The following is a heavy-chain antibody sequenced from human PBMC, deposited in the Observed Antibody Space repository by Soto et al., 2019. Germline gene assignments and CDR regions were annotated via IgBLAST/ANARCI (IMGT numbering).Heavy chain of an antibody. Sequence: QVQLLQSGAEVKKPGSSVRVSCEASGGTFRTYAISWVRQAPGQGLEWMGEIIPIFGTVNYAQKFQGRVTITADETTTTVYMGLGSLGSEDTAVYYGAKGAVAGTPTSYYYYGMDVWGQGTTVTVSS. D-gene: IGHD6-19*01. CDR3: AKGAVAGTPTSYYYYGMDV. CDR2: IIPIFGTV. J-gene: IGHJ6*02. V-gene: IGHV1-69*12. CDR1: GGTFRTYA.